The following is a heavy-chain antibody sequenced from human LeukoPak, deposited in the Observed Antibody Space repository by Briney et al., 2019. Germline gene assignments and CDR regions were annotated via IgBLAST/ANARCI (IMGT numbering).Heavy chain of an antibody. Sequence: GGSLRLSCAASGFTFSAYGVTWVRQAPGKGLEWVSSMGVSGDNVHYADSVKGRFAISRDNSKNTLYLQMNSLRAEDAAVYYCAKDPNGDYVGAFDTLGQGTMVIVSS. D-gene: IGHD4-17*01. CDR2: MGVSGDNV. J-gene: IGHJ3*02. CDR1: GFTFSAYG. CDR3: AKDPNGDYVGAFDT. V-gene: IGHV3-23*01.